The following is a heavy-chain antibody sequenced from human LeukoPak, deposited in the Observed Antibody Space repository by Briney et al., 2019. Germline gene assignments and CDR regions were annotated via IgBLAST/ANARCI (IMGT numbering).Heavy chain of an antibody. V-gene: IGHV3-48*04. CDR3: ARDGWYSGYDFDY. D-gene: IGHD5-12*01. CDR2: ISTRSSTM. Sequence: GGSLRLSCAASRFTFSSFNMNWVRQAPGKGLEWVSYISTRSSTMSYADSGKGRFTISRDNATNSLHLQMHSLRAEDTAVYYCARDGWYSGYDFDYWGQGTLVTVTS. J-gene: IGHJ4*02. CDR1: RFTFSSFN.